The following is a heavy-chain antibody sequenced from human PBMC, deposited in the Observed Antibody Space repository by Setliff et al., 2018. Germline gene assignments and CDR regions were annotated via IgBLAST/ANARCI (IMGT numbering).Heavy chain of an antibody. J-gene: IGHJ6*03. CDR3: ATCVGTSWYDYNFYMDV. CDR2: FDPDDGET. V-gene: IGHV1-24*01. CDR1: GKTLTELS. Sequence: ASVKVSFKLSGKTLTELSIHWVRQAPGKGLEWMGGFDPDDGETVYAQKFQGRVTMTEDTSTNTAYMELSSLRSEDTAVYYCATCVGTSWYDYNFYMDVWGIGTTVTVSS. D-gene: IGHD1-26*01.